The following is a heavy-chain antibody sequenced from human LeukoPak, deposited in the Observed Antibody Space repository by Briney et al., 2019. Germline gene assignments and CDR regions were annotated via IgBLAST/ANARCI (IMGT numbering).Heavy chain of an antibody. V-gene: IGHV4-30-2*01. CDR2: IYHSGST. J-gene: IGHJ4*02. CDR3: ARGGNYDFWTSSAGFDY. D-gene: IGHD3-3*01. CDR1: GGSISSGGYY. Sequence: SETLSLTCTVSGGSISSGGYYWSWIRQPPGKGLEWIGYIYHSGSTYYNPSLKSRVTISVDRSKNQFSLKLSSVTAAGTAVYYCARGGNYDFWTSSAGFDYWGQGTLVTVSS.